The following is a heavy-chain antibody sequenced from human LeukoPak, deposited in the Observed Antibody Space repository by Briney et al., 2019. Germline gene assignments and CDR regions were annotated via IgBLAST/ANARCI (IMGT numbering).Heavy chain of an antibody. J-gene: IGHJ5*02. Sequence: GGSLRLSCAASGFTFDDYAMHWVRQAPGKGLEWVSGISWNSGSIGYADSVKGRFTISRDNAKNSLYLQMNSLRAEDTAVYYCARDLEAYYDFWSGYSKLPNWFDPWGQGTLVTVSS. V-gene: IGHV3-9*01. CDR2: ISWNSGSI. CDR3: ARDLEAYYDFWSGYSKLPNWFDP. D-gene: IGHD3-3*01. CDR1: GFTFDDYA.